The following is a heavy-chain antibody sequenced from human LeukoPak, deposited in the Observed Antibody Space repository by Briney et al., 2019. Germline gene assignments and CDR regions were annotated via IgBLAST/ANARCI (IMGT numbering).Heavy chain of an antibody. D-gene: IGHD1/OR15-1a*01. J-gene: IGHJ4*02. V-gene: IGHV4-4*07. Sequence: PPGTLSLTPIVPVGSTKNFFGSSIRQPAGKGPWWIGRIYSSGSTKYNAAFKSRVTMSLGASKNQFSLKLRSVTAADTAVYYCARESPNGDWNNWGQGTLVTVSS. CDR2: IYSSGST. CDR3: ARESPNGDWNN. CDR1: VGSTKNFF.